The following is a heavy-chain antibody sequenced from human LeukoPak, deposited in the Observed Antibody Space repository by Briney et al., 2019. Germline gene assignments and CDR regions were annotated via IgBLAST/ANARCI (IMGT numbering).Heavy chain of an antibody. J-gene: IGHJ6*02. CDR3: ARDGSGSYNTDYYGMDV. CDR2: ISAYNGNT. D-gene: IGHD3-10*01. V-gene: IGHV1-18*01. Sequence: ASVKVSCKASGYTFTSYGISWVRQAPGQGLEWMGWISAYNGNTNYAQKLQGRVTMTTDTSTSTAYMELRSLRSDDTAVYYCARDGSGSYNTDYYGMDVWGQGTTVTVSS. CDR1: GYTFTSYG.